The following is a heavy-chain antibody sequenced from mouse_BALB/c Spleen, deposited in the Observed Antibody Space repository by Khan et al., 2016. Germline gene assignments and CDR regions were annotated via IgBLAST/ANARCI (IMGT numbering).Heavy chain of an antibody. CDR1: GYSITSGYY. CDR2: ISYDGSH. V-gene: IGHV3-6*02. J-gene: IGHJ2*01. Sequence: EVQLQESGPGLVKPSQSLSLTCSVTGYSITSGYYWNWIRQFPGNKLEWMGYISYDGSHNYNPSLNNRISITRDTSKNQFFLKLNSVTPEDTATYYCSGPLDYFDYWGQGTTLTVSS. CDR3: SGPLDYFDY.